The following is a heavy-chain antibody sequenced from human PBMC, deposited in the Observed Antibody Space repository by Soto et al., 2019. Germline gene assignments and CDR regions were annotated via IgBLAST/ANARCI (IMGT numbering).Heavy chain of an antibody. D-gene: IGHD3-9*01. J-gene: IGHJ4*02. Sequence: EVQLLASGGGFVQPGESLILSCAASGFTFSLSAMSWVRQAPGRGLDWVSSLSGGGSTTDYADSVKGRFTISRDNSRNTVHLQMNSLRAEDTAVYYCAKGPEYDILTGCDYWGQGALVTVSS. CDR3: AKGPEYDILTGCDY. CDR1: GFTFSLSA. V-gene: IGHV3-23*01. CDR2: LSGGGSTT.